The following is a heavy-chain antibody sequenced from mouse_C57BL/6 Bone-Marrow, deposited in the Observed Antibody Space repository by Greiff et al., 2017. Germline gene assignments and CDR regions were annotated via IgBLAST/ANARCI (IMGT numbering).Heavy chain of an antibody. V-gene: IGHV1-59*01. CDR3: ARRLGYWYFDV. CDR2: IDPSDSYT. D-gene: IGHD4-1*01. CDR1: GYTFTSYW. Sequence: VQLQQPGTELVRPGTSVKLSCKASGYTFTSYWMHWVKQRPGQGLEWIGVIDPSDSYTNYNQKFKGKATLTVDTSSSTAYMQLSSLTSEDSAVYYCARRLGYWYFDVWGTGTTVTVSS. J-gene: IGHJ1*03.